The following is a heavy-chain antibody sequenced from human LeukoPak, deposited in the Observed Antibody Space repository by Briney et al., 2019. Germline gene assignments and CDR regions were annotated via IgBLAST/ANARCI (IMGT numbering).Heavy chain of an antibody. Sequence: PGGSLRLSCAASGFTFSSYAMSWVRQAPGKGLEWVSAISGSGGSTYYADSVKGRFTISRDNSKNTLYLQMNSLRAEDTAVYYCAKPNYRFGEYGNFDYWGQGTLATVSS. CDR2: ISGSGGST. CDR1: GFTFSSYA. V-gene: IGHV3-23*01. D-gene: IGHD3-10*01. CDR3: AKPNYRFGEYGNFDY. J-gene: IGHJ4*02.